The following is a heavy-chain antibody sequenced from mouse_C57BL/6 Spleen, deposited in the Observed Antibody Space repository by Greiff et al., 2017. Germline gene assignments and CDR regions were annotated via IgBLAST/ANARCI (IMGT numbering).Heavy chain of an antibody. D-gene: IGHD2-5*01. CDR1: GYTFTSYW. J-gene: IGHJ3*01. CDR3: AKMGRYSNAFGY. Sequence: VQLQQPGTELVKPGASVKLSCKASGYTFTSYWMHWVKQRPGPGLEWIGNINPSNGVTNYNEKFKSKATLTVDKSSSTAYMQLSSLTSEDSAVYYCAKMGRYSNAFGYWGQGTLVTVSA. V-gene: IGHV1-53*01. CDR2: INPSNGVT.